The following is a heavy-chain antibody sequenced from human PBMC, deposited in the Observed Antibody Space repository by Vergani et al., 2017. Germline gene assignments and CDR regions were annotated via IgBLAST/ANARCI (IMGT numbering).Heavy chain of an antibody. CDR1: GYSFTSYW. D-gene: IGHD6-13*01. V-gene: IGHV5-51*01. Sequence: EVQLVQSGAEVKQSGESLKISCKGSGYSFTSYWIGWVRQMPGKGLGWMGIIYPGDSDTRYSPSFQGQVTISADKSISTAYLQWSRLKASDTAMYYCARLDGSSWSYICFDYWGQGTLVTVSS. CDR2: IYPGDSDT. CDR3: ARLDGSSWSYICFDY. J-gene: IGHJ4*02.